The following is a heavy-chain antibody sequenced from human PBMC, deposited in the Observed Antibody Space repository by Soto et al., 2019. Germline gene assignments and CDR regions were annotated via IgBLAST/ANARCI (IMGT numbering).Heavy chain of an antibody. J-gene: IGHJ4*02. Sequence: GGSLRLSCAASGFTFSSYSMNWVRQAPGKGLEWVSSISSSSSYIYYADSVKGRFTISRDNAKNSLYLQMNSLRAEDTAVYYCARDGVAGTPLDYWGQGTLVTVSS. D-gene: IGHD6-19*01. CDR2: ISSSSSYI. CDR1: GFTFSSYS. CDR3: ARDGVAGTPLDY. V-gene: IGHV3-21*01.